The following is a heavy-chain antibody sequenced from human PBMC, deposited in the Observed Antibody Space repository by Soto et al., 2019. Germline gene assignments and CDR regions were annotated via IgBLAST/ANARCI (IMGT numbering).Heavy chain of an antibody. Sequence: QVQLVESGGGVVQPGRSLRLSCAASGFSFSTYSMHWVRQAPGKGLEWVAVLSYDVRNKFYADSVKGRFIISRENAKSTLYLQMSSLRTEDTAVYYCARERVAGYYNVIGYWGQGTLVTVSS. J-gene: IGHJ4*02. CDR1: GFSFSTYS. CDR3: ARERVAGYYNVIGY. D-gene: IGHD3-22*01. CDR2: LSYDVRNK. V-gene: IGHV3-30*04.